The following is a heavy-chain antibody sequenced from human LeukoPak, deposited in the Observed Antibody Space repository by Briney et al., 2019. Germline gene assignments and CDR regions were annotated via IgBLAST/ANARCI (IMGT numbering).Heavy chain of an antibody. Sequence: GGSLRLSCAASGFTFSSYAMSWVRQAPGKGLVWVSAISGSGGSTYYADSVKGRFTISRDNSKNTLYLQMNSLRAEDTAVYYCAKDDDSSGYSNWFDPWGQGTLVTVSS. J-gene: IGHJ5*02. CDR1: GFTFSSYA. D-gene: IGHD3-22*01. V-gene: IGHV3-23*01. CDR3: AKDDDSSGYSNWFDP. CDR2: ISGSGGST.